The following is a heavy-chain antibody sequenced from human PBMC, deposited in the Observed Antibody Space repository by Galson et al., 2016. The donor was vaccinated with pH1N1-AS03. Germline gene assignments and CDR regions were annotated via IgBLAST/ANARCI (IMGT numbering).Heavy chain of an antibody. D-gene: IGHD2-21*01. J-gene: IGHJ6*02. Sequence: SLRLSCAASGFTPDASAMHRVRQAPGKGLEWVSGISWTSADIAYADAVKGRFTISRDHAKKSLYLQLNSLRADDTALYYCVTDILPGGADVWGQGTTVTVSS. CDR1: GFTPDASA. V-gene: IGHV3-9*02. CDR3: VTDILPGGADV. CDR2: ISWTSADI.